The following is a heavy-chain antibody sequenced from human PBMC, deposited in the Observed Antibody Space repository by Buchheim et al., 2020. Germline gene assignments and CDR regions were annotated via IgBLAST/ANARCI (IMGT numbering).Heavy chain of an antibody. V-gene: IGHV4-34*01. J-gene: IGHJ6*02. CDR1: GGSFSGYY. CDR2: INHSGST. D-gene: IGHD6-19*01. Sequence: QVQLQQWGAGLLKPSETLSLTCAVYGGSFSGYYWSWIRQPPGKGLEWIGEINHSGSTNYNPSLKSRVTISVDTSKNQFSQKLSSVTAADTAVYYCARGLKQWLVPYYYYYGMDVWGQGTT. CDR3: ARGLKQWLVPYYYYYGMDV.